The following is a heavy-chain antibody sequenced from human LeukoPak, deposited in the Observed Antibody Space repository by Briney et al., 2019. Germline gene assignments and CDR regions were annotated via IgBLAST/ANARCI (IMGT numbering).Heavy chain of an antibody. J-gene: IGHJ3*02. D-gene: IGHD6-19*01. CDR3: ANLAGAVAGEFDAFDI. CDR2: ISYDGSNK. CDR1: GFTFDDYA. V-gene: IGHV3-30*18. Sequence: PGRSLRLSCAASGFTFDDYAMHWVRQAPGKGLEWVAVISYDGSNKYYADSVKGRFTISRDNSKNTLYLQMNSLRAEDTAVYYCANLAGAVAGEFDAFDIWGQGTMVIVSS.